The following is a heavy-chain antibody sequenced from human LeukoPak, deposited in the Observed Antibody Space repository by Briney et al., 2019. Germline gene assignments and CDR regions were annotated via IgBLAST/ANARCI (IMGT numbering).Heavy chain of an antibody. CDR3: AKDVDTVMDWANDSFDV. J-gene: IGHJ3*01. D-gene: IGHD5-18*01. Sequence: GRSLRLSSAVSAPTVSNNYMSWVSQVAGEGREWVSSTSSSSSYIYYADSVNGRFTISRDNAKNSLYLQMNSLRVEDTAMYYCAKDVDTVMDWANDSFDVWGQGTMVIVSS. CDR1: APTVSNNY. CDR2: TSSSSSYI. V-gene: IGHV3-21*01.